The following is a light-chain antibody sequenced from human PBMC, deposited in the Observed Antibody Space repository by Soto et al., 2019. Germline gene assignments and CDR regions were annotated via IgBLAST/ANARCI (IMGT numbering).Light chain of an antibody. CDR3: QQYGSSPPLLT. V-gene: IGKV3-20*01. J-gene: IGKJ4*01. CDR2: GAS. Sequence: EIVLTQSRGTLSLSPGERATLSCRASQSVSSSYIAWYQQKPGQSPRLLIYGASSRATGIPDRFSGSGSGTDFTLTISRLDPEDFAVYYCQQYGSSPPLLTFGGGTKVEIK. CDR1: QSVSSSY.